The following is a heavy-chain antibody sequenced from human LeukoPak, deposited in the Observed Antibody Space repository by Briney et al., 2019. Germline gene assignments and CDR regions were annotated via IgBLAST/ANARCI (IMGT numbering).Heavy chain of an antibody. V-gene: IGHV1-3*03. CDR2: INAGNGNT. CDR3: ARDFGENNYDILTGYHNWFDP. D-gene: IGHD3-9*01. CDR1: GYTFTGYY. Sequence: ASVKVSCKASGYTFTGYYMHWVRQAPGQRLEWMGWINAGNGNTKYSQEFQGRVTITRDTSTSTAYMELSSLRSEDTAVYYCARDFGENNYDILTGYHNWFDPWGQGTLVTVSS. J-gene: IGHJ5*02.